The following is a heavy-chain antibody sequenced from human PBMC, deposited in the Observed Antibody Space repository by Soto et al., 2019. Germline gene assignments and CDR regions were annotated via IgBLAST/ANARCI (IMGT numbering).Heavy chain of an antibody. CDR3: AKDSRSSSFHTTFNWFDP. CDR2: ISGSGGST. CDR1: GFTFSSYA. Sequence: GGSLRLSCAASGFTFSSYAMSWVRQAPGKGLEWVSAISGSGGSTYYADSVKGRFTISRDNSKNTLYLQMNSLRAEDTAVYYCAKDSRSSSFHTTFNWFDPWGQGTLVTVSS. V-gene: IGHV3-23*01. J-gene: IGHJ5*02. D-gene: IGHD6-6*01.